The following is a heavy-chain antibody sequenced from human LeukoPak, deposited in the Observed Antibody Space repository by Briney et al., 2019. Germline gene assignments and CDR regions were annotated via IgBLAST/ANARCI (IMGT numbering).Heavy chain of an antibody. CDR2: IHDSGST. Sequence: SETLSLTCTVSGGSISGYYWSWIRQPLGKGLEWIGYIHDSGSTKYNPSLKSRVTVSVDTSRNHLSLKLTSVTAADTAVYCCARGRSGGDWFDRWGQGTLVTVSS. J-gene: IGHJ5*02. V-gene: IGHV4-59*01. CDR3: ARGRSGGDWFDR. CDR1: GGSISGYY. D-gene: IGHD3-10*01.